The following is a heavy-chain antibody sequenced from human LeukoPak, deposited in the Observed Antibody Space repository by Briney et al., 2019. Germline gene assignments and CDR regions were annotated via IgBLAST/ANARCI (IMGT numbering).Heavy chain of an antibody. J-gene: IGHJ2*01. CDR3: ARDSYYWYFDL. Sequence: ASVKVSCKASGYTFTNYAMHWVRQAPGQRLEWMGWINAGNGNTKYSQKFQGRVTITRDTSASKAYMDLSSLRSEDTAVYYCARDSYYWYFDLWGRGTLVIVSS. CDR1: GYTFTNYA. CDR2: INAGNGNT. D-gene: IGHD2-21*01. V-gene: IGHV1-3*01.